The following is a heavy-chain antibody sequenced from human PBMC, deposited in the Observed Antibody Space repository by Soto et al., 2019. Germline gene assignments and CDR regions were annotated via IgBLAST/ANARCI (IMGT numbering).Heavy chain of an antibody. CDR1: DFTFSIYG. CDR2: ISAYNGST. V-gene: IGHV1-18*01. CDR3: ARGGRQYDFWSGFYTPYYYYAMDV. D-gene: IGHD3-3*01. J-gene: IGHJ6*02. Sequence: GASVKVSCKAFDFTFSIYGISWVRQAPGQGLEWMGWISAYNGSTNYAQNFQGRVTMTTVTSTSSAYMELRSLRSDDTAVYYCARGGRQYDFWSGFYTPYYYYAMDVWGQGTTVTVSS.